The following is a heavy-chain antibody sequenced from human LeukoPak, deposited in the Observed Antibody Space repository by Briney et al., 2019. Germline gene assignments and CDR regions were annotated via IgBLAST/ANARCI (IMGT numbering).Heavy chain of an antibody. V-gene: IGHV4-59*01. J-gene: IGHJ4*02. CDR1: GGSISSYY. CDR3: ARAQYYYDSSGQGGSFDY. Sequence: SETLSLTCTVSGGSISSYYWSWIRQPPGKGLEWIGYIYYSGSTNYNPSLKSRVTISVDTSKNQFSLKLSSVTAADTAVYYCARAQYYYDSSGQGGSFDYWGQGTLVTVSS. CDR2: IYYSGST. D-gene: IGHD3-22*01.